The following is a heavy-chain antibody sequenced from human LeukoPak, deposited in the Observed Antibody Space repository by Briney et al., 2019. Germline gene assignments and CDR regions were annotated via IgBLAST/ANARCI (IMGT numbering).Heavy chain of an antibody. V-gene: IGHV4-59*01. Sequence: SETLSLTCTVSGGSISNYYWSWIRQPPGKGLEWIGYFYSSGSTSYNPSLKSRVTISLDTSKNQFSLRLSSVTAADTAVYYCARPLGYCSSTSCYPYAFDIWGQGTMVTVSS. CDR2: FYSSGST. CDR1: GGSISNYY. D-gene: IGHD2-2*01. J-gene: IGHJ3*02. CDR3: ARPLGYCSSTSCYPYAFDI.